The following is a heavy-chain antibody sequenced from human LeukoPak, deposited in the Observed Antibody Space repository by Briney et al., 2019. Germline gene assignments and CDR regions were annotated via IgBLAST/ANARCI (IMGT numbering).Heavy chain of an antibody. CDR2: INTNTGNP. CDR3: ARNNADGEGRFGD. J-gene: IGHJ4*02. V-gene: IGHV7-4-1*02. Sequence: ASVKVSCKASGYSFTKYDMNWVRQAPGQGLEWMGWINTNTGNPTYAQGFTGRFVFSLDTSVSTAYLQINSLKAEDTAVYYCARNNADGEGRFGDWGQGTLVTVSS. CDR1: GYSFTKYD. D-gene: IGHD3-10*01.